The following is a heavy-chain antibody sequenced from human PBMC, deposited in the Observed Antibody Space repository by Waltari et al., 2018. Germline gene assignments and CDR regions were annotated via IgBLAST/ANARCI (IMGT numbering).Heavy chain of an antibody. CDR1: GPSITSSFF. D-gene: IGHD1-1*01. CDR2: VSNTGYT. Sequence: QVQLQESGPGLVRPSETLSLTCTVSGPSITSSFFWVWIRLTPGQGLEWIGTVSNTGYTQYTPSFETRVTMSIDTSTDQFFVNLNSVTAADTAVYYCARVVPDNWNFPGYVDVWGKGTTVTVSS. CDR3: ARVVPDNWNFPGYVDV. J-gene: IGHJ6*03. V-gene: IGHV4-38-2*02.